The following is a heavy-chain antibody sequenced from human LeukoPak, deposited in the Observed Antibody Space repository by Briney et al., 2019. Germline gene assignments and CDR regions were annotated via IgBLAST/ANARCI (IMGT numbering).Heavy chain of an antibody. CDR1: GGSISSYY. CDR3: ARVTNYDFWSGFRQKDYMDV. Sequence: SETLSLTCTVSGGSISSYYWSWIRQPPGKGLEWIGYIYYSGSTNYNPSLKSRVTISVDTSKNQFSLKLSSVTAADTAVYYCARVTNYDFWSGFRQKDYMDVWGKGTTVTVSS. J-gene: IGHJ6*03. V-gene: IGHV4-59*01. CDR2: IYYSGST. D-gene: IGHD3-3*01.